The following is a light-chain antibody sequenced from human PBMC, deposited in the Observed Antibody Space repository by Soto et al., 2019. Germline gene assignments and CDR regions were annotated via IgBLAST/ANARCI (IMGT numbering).Light chain of an antibody. CDR2: DAS. CDR3: QQRTDWPLT. J-gene: IGKJ4*01. V-gene: IGKV3-11*01. Sequence: ETVLTQSPATLSLSPGQRATFSCRASQSVGSYLAWYQQKPGQAPRLLIYDASNRATGIPARFSGSGSGTDFTLTITCLVPEDFAVYFCQQRTDWPLTFGGGTKLEI. CDR1: QSVGSY.